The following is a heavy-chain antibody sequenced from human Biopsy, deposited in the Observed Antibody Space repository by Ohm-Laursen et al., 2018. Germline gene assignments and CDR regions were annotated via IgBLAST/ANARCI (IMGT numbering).Heavy chain of an antibody. CDR1: GGTSSNFA. CDR3: ARGGLNYWYFDL. Sequence: GASVKVSCKASGGTSSNFAINWVRQAPGQGLECMGRIIPLIGLTNYAQKFQGRVTITADKFTNTVYVELSSLRSDDTAVYYCARGGLNYWYFDLWGRGTLVTVSS. V-gene: IGHV1-69*04. CDR2: IIPLIGLT. D-gene: IGHD1-26*01. J-gene: IGHJ2*01.